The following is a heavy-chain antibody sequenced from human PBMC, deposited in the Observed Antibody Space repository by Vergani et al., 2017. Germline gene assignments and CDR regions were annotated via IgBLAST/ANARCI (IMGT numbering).Heavy chain of an antibody. D-gene: IGHD4-17*01. CDR2: ISSSSSYI. J-gene: IGHJ4*02. CDR3: AGVGPKEGTTVTITETFDY. CDR1: GFTFSSYS. V-gene: IGHV3-21*01. Sequence: EVQLVESGGGLVKPGGSLRLSCAASGFTFSSYSMNWVRQAPGKGLEWVSSISSSSSYIYYADSVKGRFTISRDNAKNSLYLQMNSLRAEDTAVYYCAGVGPKEGTTVTITETFDYWGQGTLVTVSS.